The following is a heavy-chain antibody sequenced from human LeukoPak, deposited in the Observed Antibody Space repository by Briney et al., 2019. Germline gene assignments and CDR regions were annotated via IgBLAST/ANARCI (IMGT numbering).Heavy chain of an antibody. J-gene: IGHJ6*03. CDR1: DGSISSHY. V-gene: IGHV4-59*11. D-gene: IGHD3-10*01. Sequence: SETLSLTCTVSDGSISSHYWSWIRQPPGKGLEWIGYIYYSGSTNYNPSLKSRVTISVDTSKNQFSLKLSSVTAADTAVYYCASSVAGFRYYYYYMDVWGKGTTVTVSS. CDR3: ASSVAGFRYYYYYMDV. CDR2: IYYSGST.